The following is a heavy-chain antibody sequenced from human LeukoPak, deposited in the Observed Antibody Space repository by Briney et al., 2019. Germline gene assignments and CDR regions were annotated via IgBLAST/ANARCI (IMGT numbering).Heavy chain of an antibody. J-gene: IGHJ4*02. CDR3: AVPYCSGGSCYPYYFDY. Sequence: GESLKISCKGSGYSFTSYWIGWVRQMPGKGLEWMGIIYPGDSDTRYSPSFQGQVTISADKSISTAYLQWSSLKASDTAMYYCAVPYCSGGSCYPYYFDYWGQGTLVTVSS. D-gene: IGHD2-15*01. V-gene: IGHV5-51*01. CDR1: GYSFTSYW. CDR2: IYPGDSDT.